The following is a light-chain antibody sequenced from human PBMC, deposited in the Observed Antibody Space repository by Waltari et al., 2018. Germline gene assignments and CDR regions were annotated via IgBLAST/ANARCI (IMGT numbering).Light chain of an antibody. V-gene: IGLV4-69*01. CDR2: VNSDGSH. CDR1: SGHSDYA. CDR3: QTWGFGIEV. J-gene: IGLJ3*02. Sequence: QLVLTQPPSASASLGASVKLTCTLSSGHSDYAIAWHQQQPRKGPRYLMRVNSDGSHKKGDGIPDRFLGSSSGAERFLTISSLQSEDEADYFCQTWGFGIEVFGGGTKLTVL.